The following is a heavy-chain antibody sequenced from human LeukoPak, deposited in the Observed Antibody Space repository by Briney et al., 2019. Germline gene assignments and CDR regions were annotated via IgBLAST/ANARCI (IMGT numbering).Heavy chain of an antibody. Sequence: AGGSLRLSCAASGFTFSSYGMHWVRQAPGKGLEWVAFIRYDGSNKYYADSVKGRFTISRDNSKNTLYLQMNSLRAEDTAVYYCAKDIYSYGQGPDAFDIWGQGTMVTVSS. CDR3: AKDIYSYGQGPDAFDI. J-gene: IGHJ3*02. CDR1: GFTFSSYG. V-gene: IGHV3-30*02. CDR2: IRYDGSNK. D-gene: IGHD5-18*01.